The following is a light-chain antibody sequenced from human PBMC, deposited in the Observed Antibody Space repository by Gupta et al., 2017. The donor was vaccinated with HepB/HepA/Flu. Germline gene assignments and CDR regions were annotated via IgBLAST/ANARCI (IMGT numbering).Light chain of an antibody. Sequence: EIVLTQSPGTLSLSPGERATLSCRASQYVSSTYLAWYQKRPDPAPRLLIYSASNRATGIPDLCGGRGSGKVCITTSSRLEDEFAAFYYQHNYGCPQGTFGQGTEVEI. CDR3: HNYGCPQGT. V-gene: IGKV3-20*01. J-gene: IGKJ1*01. CDR2: SAS. CDR1: QYVSSTY.